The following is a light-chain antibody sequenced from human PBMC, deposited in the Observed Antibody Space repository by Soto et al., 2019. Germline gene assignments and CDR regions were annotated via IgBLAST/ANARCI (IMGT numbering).Light chain of an antibody. Sequence: EIVMTQSPVTLSVSPGERATLSCRASQNIRTNLAWYQQKPGQAPRLLIYAASTRATDIPARFSGSGSGTEFILTISGLQSEDFAVYYCKHYNNWPEFGQGTKLEL. J-gene: IGKJ2*01. V-gene: IGKV3-15*01. CDR1: QNIRTN. CDR2: AAS. CDR3: KHYNNWPE.